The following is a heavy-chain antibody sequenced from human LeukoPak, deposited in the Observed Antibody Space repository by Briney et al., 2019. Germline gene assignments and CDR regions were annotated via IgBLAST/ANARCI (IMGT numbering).Heavy chain of an antibody. Sequence: PSETLSLTCAVYGGSFSGYYWSWIRQPPGKGLEWIGEINHSGSTNYNPSLKSRVTISVDTSKNQFSLKLSSVTAEDTAVYYCARDRVDSSSLFDYYYYGMDVWGQGTTVTASS. J-gene: IGHJ6*02. V-gene: IGHV4-34*01. CDR3: ARDRVDSSSLFDYYYYGMDV. D-gene: IGHD6-6*01. CDR1: GGSFSGYY. CDR2: INHSGST.